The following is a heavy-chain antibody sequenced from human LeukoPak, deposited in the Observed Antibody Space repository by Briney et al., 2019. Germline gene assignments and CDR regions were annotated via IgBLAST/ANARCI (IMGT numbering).Heavy chain of an antibody. CDR2: ISAYNGNT. V-gene: IGHV1-18*01. D-gene: IGHD4-17*01. J-gene: IGHJ5*02. CDR3: ARALYGDYPGRFDP. Sequence: ASVKVSCKASGYTFTSYGISWVRQAPGQGLEWMGWISAYNGNTNYAQKLQGRVTMTTDTSTSTAYMELRSLRSDDTAVYYCARALYGDYPGRFDPWGQGTLVTVSS. CDR1: GYTFTSYG.